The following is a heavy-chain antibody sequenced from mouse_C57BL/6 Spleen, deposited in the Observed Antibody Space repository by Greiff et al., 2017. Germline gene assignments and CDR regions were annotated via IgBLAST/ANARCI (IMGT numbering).Heavy chain of an antibody. CDR3: ARLYDYDEEGYAMDY. V-gene: IGHV5-12*01. Sequence: DVKLVESGGGLVQPGGSLKLSCAASGFTFSDYYMYWVRQTPEKRLEWVAYISNGGGSTYYPDTVKGRFTISRDNAKNTLYLQMSRLKSEDTAMYYCARLYDYDEEGYAMDYWGHGTSVTVSS. J-gene: IGHJ4*01. D-gene: IGHD2-4*01. CDR1: GFTFSDYY. CDR2: ISNGGGST.